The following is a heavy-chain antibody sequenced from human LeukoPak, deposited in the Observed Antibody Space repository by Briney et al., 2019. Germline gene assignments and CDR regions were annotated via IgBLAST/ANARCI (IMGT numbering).Heavy chain of an antibody. CDR2: ISRSGPT. D-gene: IGHD2-21*01. Sequence: GGSLRLSCTTSGFTFSRYDLQWVRQAPGKGLEWVSGISRSGPTYYRDSVRGRFTISRDNSKNTLYLQMNSLRAEDTAVYYCAKGESFAFATWGQGTMVTVSS. J-gene: IGHJ3*02. V-gene: IGHV3-23*01. CDR1: GFTFSRYD. CDR3: AKGESFAFAT.